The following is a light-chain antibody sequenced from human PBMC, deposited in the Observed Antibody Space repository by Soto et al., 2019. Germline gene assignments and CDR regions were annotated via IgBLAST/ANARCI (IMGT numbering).Light chain of an antibody. CDR2: WAS. J-gene: IGKJ1*01. CDR1: QRVLYSSSNKNY. CDR3: QQSATSPRT. Sequence: DIVMTQSPDSLAVSLGERATINCKSSQRVLYSSSNKNYLAWYQQKPGQPPKLLIYWASTRESGVPDRFSGSGSGTDFTLTISSLQAEDVAVYYCQQSATSPRTFGQGTKVEIK. V-gene: IGKV4-1*01.